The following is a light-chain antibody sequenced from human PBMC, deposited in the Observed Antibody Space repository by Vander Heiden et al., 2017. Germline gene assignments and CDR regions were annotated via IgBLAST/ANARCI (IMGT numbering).Light chain of an antibody. V-gene: IGLV6-57*01. Sequence: NFVLTQPHSLSESPGKPVTISCTRSSGSIADNYVHWYQQRPGGSPTTVILENNHRPSGVPGRFSGSIDRSSNSASLTISGLKTEDESDYYCQSYGATNVVFGGGTKLTVL. CDR1: SGSIADNY. CDR3: QSYGATNVV. CDR2: ENN. J-gene: IGLJ3*02.